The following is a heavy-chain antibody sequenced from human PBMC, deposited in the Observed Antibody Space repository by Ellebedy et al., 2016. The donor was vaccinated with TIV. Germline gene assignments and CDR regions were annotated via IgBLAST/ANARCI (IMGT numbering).Heavy chain of an antibody. J-gene: IGHJ4*02. D-gene: IGHD3-16*01. CDR2: IETGGNT. CDR1: GDSIRSSSYY. Sequence: PSETLSLTCTVSGDSIRSSSYYWGWIRQPPGKGLEWVSVIETGGNTYYADSVEGRFTISRDNSKDTLYLQMNSLRAEDTAVYYCARDYASGWGQGTLVTVSS. V-gene: IGHV3-53*01. CDR3: ARDYASG.